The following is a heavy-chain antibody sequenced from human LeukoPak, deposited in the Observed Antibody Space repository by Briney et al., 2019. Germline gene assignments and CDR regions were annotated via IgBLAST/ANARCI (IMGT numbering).Heavy chain of an antibody. Sequence: PGGSLRLSCAASGFTFSDYWMTWVRQAPGKGLEWVANIKQDGSEGYCVDSVKGRFTVSRDNAKSSLYLQLNSLRAEDTAVYYCATRSCSISACRASSYHCMDFWGKGTTVTVSS. CDR2: IKQDGSEG. D-gene: IGHD2-2*01. J-gene: IGHJ6*03. V-gene: IGHV3-7*01. CDR3: ATRSCSISACRASSYHCMDF. CDR1: GFTFSDYW.